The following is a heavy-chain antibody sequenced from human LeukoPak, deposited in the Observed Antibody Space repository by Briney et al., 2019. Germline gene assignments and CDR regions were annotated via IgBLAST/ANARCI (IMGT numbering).Heavy chain of an antibody. D-gene: IGHD6-13*01. Sequence: QAGGSLRLSCAASGFTFSSYSMNWVRQAPGKGLEWVSYISSSSSTIYYADSVKGPFTISRDNAKNTLYLQMNSLRAEDTAVYYCARTIQQLAGLYYYYMDVWGKGTTVTVSS. CDR1: GFTFSSYS. CDR3: ARTIQQLAGLYYYYMDV. V-gene: IGHV3-48*04. CDR2: ISSSSSTI. J-gene: IGHJ6*03.